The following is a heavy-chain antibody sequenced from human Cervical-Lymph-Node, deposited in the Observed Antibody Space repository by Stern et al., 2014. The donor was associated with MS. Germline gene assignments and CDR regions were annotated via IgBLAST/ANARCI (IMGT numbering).Heavy chain of an antibody. V-gene: IGHV3-30*01. D-gene: IGHD2/OR15-2a*01. J-gene: IGHJ6*02. CDR3: GTWAFHIGNGLDV. CDR2: ISKDGNDE. CDR1: GLSFSRYA. Sequence: VQLVESGGGAVQPGSSLRLSCAASGLSFSRYAMTWVRQAPGKGLEWVAFISKDGNDERYADSVRGRFTISRDNSKNTHYLQMNNLRSDDTAVYYCGTWAFHIGNGLDVWGQGTTVVVSS.